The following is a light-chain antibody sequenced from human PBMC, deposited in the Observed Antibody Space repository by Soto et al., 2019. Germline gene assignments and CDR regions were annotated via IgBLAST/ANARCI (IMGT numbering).Light chain of an antibody. J-gene: IGKJ5*01. CDR1: QSVSSY. CDR2: GAS. CDR3: QQYTTWPPIT. V-gene: IGKV3-15*01. Sequence: EIVLTQSPATLSLSPGERATLSCRASQSVSSYLAWFQQKPGQAPRLLIYGASTRATGVPARFSGSGSGADFTLTISSLQSEDFAVYYCQQYTTWPPITFGQGTRLEIK.